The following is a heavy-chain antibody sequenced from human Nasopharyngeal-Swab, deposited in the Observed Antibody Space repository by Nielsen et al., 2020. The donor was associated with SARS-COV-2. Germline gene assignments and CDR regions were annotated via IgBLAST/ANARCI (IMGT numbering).Heavy chain of an antibody. J-gene: IGHJ5*02. CDR1: GDTFTSYA. D-gene: IGHD3-10*01. V-gene: IGHV1-3*01. Sequence: ASVKVSCKASGDTFTSYAMHWVRQAPGQRLEGRGWINAGNGNTKYSQKFQGRVTITRDTSASTAYMELSSLRSEDTAVYYCARVMVRGVQGSVRAGPFDPWGQGTLVTVSS. CDR3: ARVMVRGVQGSVRAGPFDP. CDR2: INAGNGNT.